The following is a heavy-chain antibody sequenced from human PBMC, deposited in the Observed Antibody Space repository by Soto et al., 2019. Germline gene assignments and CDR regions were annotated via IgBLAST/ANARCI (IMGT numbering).Heavy chain of an antibody. D-gene: IGHD1-1*01. Sequence: GGSRRLSCAASGVTFSSYGMHWVRQAPGKGLEWVAVISYDGSNKYYADSVKGRFTISRDNSKNTLYLQMNSLRAEDTAVYYCAKDQNCKHPYYFAYRAQGTLVPVSS. CDR2: ISYDGSNK. J-gene: IGHJ4*02. CDR3: AKDQNCKHPYYFAY. V-gene: IGHV3-30*18. CDR1: GVTFSSYG.